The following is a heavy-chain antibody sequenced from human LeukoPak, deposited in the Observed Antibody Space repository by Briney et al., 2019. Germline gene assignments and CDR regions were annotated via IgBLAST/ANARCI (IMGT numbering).Heavy chain of an antibody. J-gene: IGHJ4*02. CDR3: ASSSKLDY. CDR1: GFTFNSYW. CDR2: IKQDGSEK. Sequence: GGSLRLSCAASGFTFNSYWMRWVRQAPGKGLEWVANIKQDGSEKYYVDSVKGRFTISRDNAKNSLYLQMNSMRAEDTAVYYCASSSKLDYWGQGTLVTVSS. V-gene: IGHV3-7*01.